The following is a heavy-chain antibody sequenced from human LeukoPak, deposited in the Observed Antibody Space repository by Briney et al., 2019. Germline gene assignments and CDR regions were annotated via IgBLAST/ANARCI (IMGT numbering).Heavy chain of an antibody. V-gene: IGHV3-23*01. Sequence: AGSLRLSCAASGFTFSGFAMSWVRRTPGKGLEWVSGISGSGDNTLYAYSMKSRFIITKDNSKILLDVEMNNLRAEDTAIYYCGRIKEHPVPKYYMDGWGQGTTVGVSS. CDR3: GRIKEHPVPKYYMDG. D-gene: IGHD1-26*01. J-gene: IGHJ6*01. CDR2: ISGSGDNT. CDR1: GFTFSGFA.